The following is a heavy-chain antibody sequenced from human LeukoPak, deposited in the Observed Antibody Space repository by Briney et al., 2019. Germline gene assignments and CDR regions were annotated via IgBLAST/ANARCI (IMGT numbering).Heavy chain of an antibody. D-gene: IGHD6-13*01. V-gene: IGHV3-23*01. CDR1: GFTFSSYA. J-gene: IGHJ4*02. CDR3: AKFLDSSIAAAGYFDY. CDR2: ISGSGGST. Sequence: PGGSLRLSCAASGFTFSSYAMSWVRQAPGKGLEWVSAISGSGGSTYYADSVKGRFTISRYNSKNTLYLQMNSLRAEDTAVYYCAKFLDSSIAAAGYFDYWGQGTLVTVSS.